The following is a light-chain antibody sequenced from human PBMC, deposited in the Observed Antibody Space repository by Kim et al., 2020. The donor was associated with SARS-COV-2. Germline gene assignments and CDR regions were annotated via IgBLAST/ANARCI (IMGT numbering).Light chain of an antibody. J-gene: IGLJ2*01. CDR1: SLRKYY. Sequence: SSELTQDPAVSVALGQTVRITCQGDSLRKYYASWYQQKPGQAPILVIHGKDNRPSGIPDRFSGSSSGITASLTITGAQAEDEADYYCNSRDSSGNRLDFG. CDR3: NSRDSSGNRLD. V-gene: IGLV3-19*01. CDR2: GKD.